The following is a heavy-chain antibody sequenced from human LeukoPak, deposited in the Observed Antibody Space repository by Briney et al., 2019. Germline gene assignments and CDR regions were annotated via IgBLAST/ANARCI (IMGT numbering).Heavy chain of an antibody. CDR2: INHSGST. CDR1: GGSFSGYY. Sequence: SETLSLTCAVYGGSFSGYYWSWIRQPPGKGLEWIGEINHSGSTNYNPSLKSRVTISVDTSKNQFSLKLSSVTAADTAVYYCARPNQSPYYYGMDVWGQGTTVTVSS. V-gene: IGHV4-34*01. J-gene: IGHJ6*02. CDR3: ARPNQSPYYYGMDV.